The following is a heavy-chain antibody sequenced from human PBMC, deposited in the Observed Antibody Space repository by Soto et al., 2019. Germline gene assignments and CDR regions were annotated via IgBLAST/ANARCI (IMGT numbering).Heavy chain of an antibody. D-gene: IGHD5-12*01. CDR1: GYSFTSYW. J-gene: IGHJ4*02. V-gene: IGHV5-10-1*01. CDR2: IDPSDSYT. CDR3: ARHYRRDGYNLLAISDY. Sequence: GESLKISCKGSGYSFTSYWISWVRQMPGKGLEWMGRIDPSDSYTNYSPSFQGHVTISADKSISTAYLQWSSLKASDTAMYYCARHYRRDGYNLLAISDYWGQGTLDTDCS.